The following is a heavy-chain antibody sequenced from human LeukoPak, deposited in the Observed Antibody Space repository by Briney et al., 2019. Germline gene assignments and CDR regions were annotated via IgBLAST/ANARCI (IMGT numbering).Heavy chain of an antibody. D-gene: IGHD3-22*01. CDR1: GYTFSSYY. CDR3: ARADYYYDSSGYGLGDAFDI. J-gene: IGHJ3*02. V-gene: IGHV1-46*01. Sequence: ASVKVSCKASGYTFSSYYMHWVREAPGQGLEWMGIINPSGGSTSYAQKFQGRVTMTRDTSTSTVYMELSSLRSEDTAVYYCARADYYYDSSGYGLGDAFDIWGQGTMVTASS. CDR2: INPSGGST.